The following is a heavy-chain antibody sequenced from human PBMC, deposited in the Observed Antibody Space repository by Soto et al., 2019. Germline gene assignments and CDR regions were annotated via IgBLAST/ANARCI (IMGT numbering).Heavy chain of an antibody. Sequence: GESLKISCAASGFTFSNYWMHWVRQAPGKGLVWVSRINIDGSGTTYADSVKGRFTISRDNAKNTVFLEMKNLRAEDTAVYYCASSYSSSWSGMDVWGQGTTVTVSS. CDR3: ASSYSSSWSGMDV. CDR1: GFTFSNYW. CDR2: INIDGSGT. J-gene: IGHJ6*02. D-gene: IGHD6-13*01. V-gene: IGHV3-74*03.